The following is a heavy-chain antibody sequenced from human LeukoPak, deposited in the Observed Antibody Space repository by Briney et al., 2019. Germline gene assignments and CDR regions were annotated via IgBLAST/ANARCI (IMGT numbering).Heavy chain of an antibody. V-gene: IGHV4-59*01. Sequence: SETLSLTCTVSGGSISTYYWSWIRQPPGKGLEWIAYLYYSESTKSNPSLKSRVTTSVDMSKNQFSLKLSSVTAADTAVYYGARGPGGKYSGYDWDYWGQGILVTVSS. J-gene: IGHJ4*02. CDR2: LYYSEST. D-gene: IGHD5-12*01. CDR3: ARGPGGKYSGYDWDY. CDR1: GGSISTYY.